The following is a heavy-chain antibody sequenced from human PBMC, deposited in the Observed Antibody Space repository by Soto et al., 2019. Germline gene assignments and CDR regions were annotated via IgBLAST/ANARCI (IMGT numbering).Heavy chain of an antibody. J-gene: IGHJ3*02. CDR1: GGSFSGYY. Sequence: SETLSLTCAVYGGSFSGYYWSWIRQPPGKGLEWIGEINHSGSTNYNPSLKSRVTISVDTSKNQFSLKLSSVTAADTAVYYCARGRGDGYNYRAFDIWGQGTMVTVSS. CDR3: ARGRGDGYNYRAFDI. D-gene: IGHD5-12*01. V-gene: IGHV4-34*01. CDR2: INHSGST.